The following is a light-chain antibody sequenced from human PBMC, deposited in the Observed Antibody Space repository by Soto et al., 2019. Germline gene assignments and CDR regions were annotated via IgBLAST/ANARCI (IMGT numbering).Light chain of an antibody. CDR1: QSISSW. V-gene: IGKV1-5*03. Sequence: DVQMTQSTSTLSASVGDRVPITCRASQSISSWLAWYQQKPGKAPRLLISRASTLESGVPSRFSGSRSGTEFTLTISSLEPEDFAVYYCQQRSNWPPTFGQGRRPAI. CDR3: QQRSNWPPT. J-gene: IGKJ5*01. CDR2: RAS.